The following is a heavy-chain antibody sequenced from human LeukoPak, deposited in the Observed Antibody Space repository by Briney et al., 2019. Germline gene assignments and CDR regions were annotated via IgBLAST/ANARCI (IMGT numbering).Heavy chain of an antibody. CDR3: ARETTGNDSSGYYYDDHYYYYYYMDV. Sequence: PSETLSLTCAVYGGSFSGYYWSWIRQPPGKGLEWIGEVNHSGSTNYNPSLKSRVTISVDTSKNQFSLKLSSVTAADTAVYYCARETTGNDSSGYYYDDHYYYYYYMDVWGKGTTVTVSS. J-gene: IGHJ6*03. CDR2: VNHSGST. D-gene: IGHD3-22*01. CDR1: GGSFSGYY. V-gene: IGHV4-34*01.